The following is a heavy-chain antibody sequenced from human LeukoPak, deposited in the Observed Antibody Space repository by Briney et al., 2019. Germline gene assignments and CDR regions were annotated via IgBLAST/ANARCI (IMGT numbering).Heavy chain of an antibody. J-gene: IGHJ6*03. CDR1: GLTFSSYA. CDR2: ISGSGGST. D-gene: IGHD3-22*01. CDR3: ARVSSGSTYDYMDV. Sequence: GGSLRLSCAASGLTFSSYAMTWVRQAPGKGLEWVSGISGSGGSTYYADSVKGRFTISRDDSKNTLYLQMNSLRAEDTAVYYCARVSSGSTYDYMDVWGKGTTVTVSS. V-gene: IGHV3-23*01.